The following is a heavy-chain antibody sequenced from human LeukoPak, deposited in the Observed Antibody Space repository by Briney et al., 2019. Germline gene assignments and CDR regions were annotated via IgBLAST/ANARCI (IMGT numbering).Heavy chain of an antibody. V-gene: IGHV4-34*01. J-gene: IGHJ6*03. CDR3: SRAYSGSSFPYYYYYYMDV. Sequence: PSETTSLTCAVYGGSFSGYYWSWIRQPPGKGLEWIGAINHSGSTNYNPALKSRDTISVDTSKNQFSLKLSSVTAADTAVYYCSRAYSGSSFPYYYYYYMDVWGKGTTVTVSS. D-gene: IGHD1-26*01. CDR2: INHSGST. CDR1: GGSFSGYY.